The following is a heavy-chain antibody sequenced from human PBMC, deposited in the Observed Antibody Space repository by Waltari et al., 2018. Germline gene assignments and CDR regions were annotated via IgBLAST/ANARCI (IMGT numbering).Heavy chain of an antibody. D-gene: IGHD6-6*01. J-gene: IGHJ4*02. CDR3: AKDISAGVNMYSSSAVFGHFDY. CDR2: ISWDGGST. V-gene: IGHV3-43D*03. Sequence: EVHLVESGGVVVQPGGSLRLSCAASGFTFDDYAMHWVRQAPGKGLEWVSLISWDGGSTYYADSVKGRFTISRDNSKNSLYLQMNSLRAEDTALYYCAKDISAGVNMYSSSAVFGHFDYWGQGTLVTVSS. CDR1: GFTFDDYA.